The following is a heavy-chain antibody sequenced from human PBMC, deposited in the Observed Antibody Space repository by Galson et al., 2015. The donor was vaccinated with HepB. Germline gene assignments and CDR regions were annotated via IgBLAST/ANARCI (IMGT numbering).Heavy chain of an antibody. Sequence: SLRLSCAVSGFTLNSYGMHWVRQAPGKGLEWVAFIWYGGTTEYGASVKGRFTISRDDSKSIAYLQMNSLNTEDTAVYYCSRVTDCSGTSCNDYWGQGTLVTVSS. CDR3: SRVTDCSGTSCNDY. D-gene: IGHD2-2*01. J-gene: IGHJ4*02. CDR1: GFTLNSYG. V-gene: IGHV3-49*04. CDR2: IWYGGTT.